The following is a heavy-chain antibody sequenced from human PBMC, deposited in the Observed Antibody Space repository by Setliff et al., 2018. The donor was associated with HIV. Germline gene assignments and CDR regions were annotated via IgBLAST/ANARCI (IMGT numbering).Heavy chain of an antibody. CDR1: GGSISSSHDF. CDR2: ISYGGIT. D-gene: IGHD3-22*01. CDR3: ARVPGRDYYDTSGDFDY. V-gene: IGHV4-39*07. Sequence: SETLSLTCTVSGGSISSSHDFWNWIRQPPGKGLEWIGAISYGGITYYNPSLTNRVTISVDTSKNQFSLKVTSVTAADTAVYYCARVPGRDYYDTSGDFDYWGLGTLVTVSS. J-gene: IGHJ4*02.